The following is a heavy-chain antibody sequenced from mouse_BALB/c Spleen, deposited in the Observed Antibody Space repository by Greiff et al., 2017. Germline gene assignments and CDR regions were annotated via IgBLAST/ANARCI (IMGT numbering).Heavy chain of an antibody. CDR1: GFTFSSFG. CDR3: ARAHYYGKGVYFDY. CDR2: ISSGSSTI. D-gene: IGHD1-1*01. V-gene: IGHV5-17*02. J-gene: IGHJ2*01. Sequence: DVQLVESGGGLVQPGGSRKLSCAASGFTFSSFGMHWVRQAPEKGLEWVAYISSGSSTIYYADTVKGRFTISRDNPKNTLFLQMTSLRSEDTAMYYCARAHYYGKGVYFDYWGQGTTLTVSS.